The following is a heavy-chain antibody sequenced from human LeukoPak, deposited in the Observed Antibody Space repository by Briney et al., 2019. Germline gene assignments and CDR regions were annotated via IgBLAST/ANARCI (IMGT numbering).Heavy chain of an antibody. J-gene: IGHJ4*02. CDR2: VSGSGGSS. CDR1: GFTFDDYD. CDR3: AKVRAPLWGKDY. Sequence: GGSLRLSCAASGFTFDDYDMSWVRQAPGKGLEWVSGVSGSGGSSYYADSVKGRFTISRDNSKNTLYLQMNSLRAEDTAVYYCAKVRAPLWGKDYWGQGTLVTVSS. D-gene: IGHD3-16*01. V-gene: IGHV3-23*01.